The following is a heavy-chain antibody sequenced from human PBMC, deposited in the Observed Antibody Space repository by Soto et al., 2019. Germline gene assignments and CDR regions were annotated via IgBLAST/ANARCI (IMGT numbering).Heavy chain of an antibody. CDR1: GYSFTSYW. Sequence: GESLKISCKGSGYSFTSYWISWLRQMPGKGLEWMGRIDPSDSYTNYSPSFQGHVTISADKSISTAYLQWSSLKASDTAMYYCARPNGKYYGMDVWGQGTTVTVSS. CDR3: ARPNGKYYGMDV. CDR2: IDPSDSYT. J-gene: IGHJ6*02. V-gene: IGHV5-10-1*01.